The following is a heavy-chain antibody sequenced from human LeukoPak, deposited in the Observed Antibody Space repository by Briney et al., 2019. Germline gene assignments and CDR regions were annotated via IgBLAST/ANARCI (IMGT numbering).Heavy chain of an antibody. CDR3: ARGVFRGQYSSGWYWNWFDP. D-gene: IGHD6-19*01. CDR2: IIPILGIA. Sequence: SVKVSCKASGGTFSSYAISWVRQAPGQGLERMGRIIPILGIANYAQKFQGRVTITADKSTSTAYMELSSLRSEDTAVYYCARGVFRGQYSSGWYWNWFDPWGQGTLVTVSS. J-gene: IGHJ5*02. CDR1: GGTFSSYA. V-gene: IGHV1-69*04.